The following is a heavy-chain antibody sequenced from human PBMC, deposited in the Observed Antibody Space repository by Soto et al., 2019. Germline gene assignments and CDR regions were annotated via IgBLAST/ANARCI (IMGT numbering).Heavy chain of an antibody. CDR3: ARRYGSCFDS. V-gene: IGHV4-59*08. Sequence: QVQLQESGPGLVKPSETLSLTCTVSGGSISSYYWSWIRQPPGKGLEWIGYIYYSGSTNYNPSLKRRVTISVDTFKNQFSLKLSSVTAADTAVYYCARRYGSCFDSWGQGTLFTVSS. J-gene: IGHJ4*02. D-gene: IGHD5-18*01. CDR1: GGSISSYY. CDR2: IYYSGST.